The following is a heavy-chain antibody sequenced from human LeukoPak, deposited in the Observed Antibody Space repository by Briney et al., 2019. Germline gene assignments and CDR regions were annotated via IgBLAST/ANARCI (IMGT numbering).Heavy chain of an antibody. J-gene: IGHJ4*02. CDR2: IYPSDSDT. CDR3: ASAYSSGWTFDY. CDR1: GYNFIRNW. Sequence: GESLKISCQGTGYNFIRNWIGWVRQLPGKGLEWMGIIYPSDSDTRYSPSFQGQVSISADKSISTAYLQWSSLKASDTAMYYCASAYSSGWTFDYWGQGTLVTVSS. V-gene: IGHV5-51*01. D-gene: IGHD6-19*01.